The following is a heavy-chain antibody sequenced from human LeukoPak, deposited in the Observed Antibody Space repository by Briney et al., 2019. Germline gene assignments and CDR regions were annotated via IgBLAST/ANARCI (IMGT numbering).Heavy chain of an antibody. Sequence: SETLSLTCTVSGGSISSYYWSWIRQPPGKGLEWIGYIYYSGSTNYNPSLKSRVTISVDTSKNQFSLKLSSVTAADTAVCYCARGEDDAFDIWGQGTMVTVSS. CDR3: ARGEDDAFDI. CDR1: GGSISSYY. CDR2: IYYSGST. J-gene: IGHJ3*02. V-gene: IGHV4-59*01.